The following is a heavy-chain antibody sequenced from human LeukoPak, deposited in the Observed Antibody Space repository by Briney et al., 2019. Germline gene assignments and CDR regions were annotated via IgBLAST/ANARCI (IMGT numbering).Heavy chain of an antibody. D-gene: IGHD1-7*01. CDR1: GFTVSSNY. V-gene: IGHV3-23*01. Sequence: PGGSLRLSCAASGFTVSSNYMSWVRQAPGKGLERVSAISASGYSTYYADSVKGRFTISRDNSKKTLYLQMNSLRAEDTAIFYCAKDVYNWNFYFDYWGQGTLVTVSS. CDR2: ISASGYST. CDR3: AKDVYNWNFYFDY. J-gene: IGHJ4*02.